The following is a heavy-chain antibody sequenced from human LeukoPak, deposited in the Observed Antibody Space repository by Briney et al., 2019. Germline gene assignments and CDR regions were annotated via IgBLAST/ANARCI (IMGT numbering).Heavy chain of an antibody. J-gene: IGHJ4*02. CDR3: AREEIAAALKY. D-gene: IGHD6-13*01. V-gene: IGHV3-53*01. CDR2: IYSGGAT. Sequence: GGSLRLSCVDSGFTFTNAWMSWVRQAPGKGLEWVSVIYSGGATYYADSVKGRFTISRDNSKNTLYLQMTSLTAEDTAVYYCAREEIAAALKYWGQGTLVTVSS. CDR1: GFTFTNAW.